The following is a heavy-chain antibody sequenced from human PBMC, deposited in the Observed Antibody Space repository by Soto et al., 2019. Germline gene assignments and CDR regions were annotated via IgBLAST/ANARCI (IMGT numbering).Heavy chain of an antibody. CDR3: AREESVVVDY. CDR2: ISSSSSTI. Sequence: GGSLRLSCAASGFTFSSYSMNWVRQAPGKGLEWVSYISSSSSTIYYADSVKGRFTISRDNAKNSLYLQMNSLRAEDTAVYYCAREESVVVDYWGQGTLVTVSS. V-gene: IGHV3-48*01. CDR1: GFTFSSYS. D-gene: IGHD2-15*01. J-gene: IGHJ4*02.